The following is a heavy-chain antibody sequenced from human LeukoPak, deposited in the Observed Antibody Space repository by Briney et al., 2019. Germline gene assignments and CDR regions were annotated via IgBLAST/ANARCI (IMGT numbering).Heavy chain of an antibody. J-gene: IGHJ4*02. V-gene: IGHV4-39*01. CDR3: ARRVRGDFGGHFDY. CDR1: GGSIRSYY. CDR2: IYYTGNT. Sequence: SETLSLTCTVSGGSIRSYYWGWIRQSPGKGLEWIGSIYYTGNTYYNASLRSRVTISVDTSKNQFSLKLTSVTAADTAIYYCARRVRGDFGGHFDYWGQGTLVTVSS. D-gene: IGHD4-17*01.